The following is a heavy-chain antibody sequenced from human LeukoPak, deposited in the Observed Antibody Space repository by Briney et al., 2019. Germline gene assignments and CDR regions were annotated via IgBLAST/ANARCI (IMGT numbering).Heavy chain of an antibody. Sequence: GGSLRLSCAASGFTFSSYGMHWVHQAPGNGLEWVAVISYDGSNKYYADSVKGRFTISRDNSKNTLYLQMNSLRAEDTAVYYCARARLANGVWLGYYYGMDVWGQGTTVTVSS. D-gene: IGHD2-8*01. CDR3: ARARLANGVWLGYYYGMDV. CDR1: GFTFSSYG. V-gene: IGHV3-30*03. CDR2: ISYDGSNK. J-gene: IGHJ6*02.